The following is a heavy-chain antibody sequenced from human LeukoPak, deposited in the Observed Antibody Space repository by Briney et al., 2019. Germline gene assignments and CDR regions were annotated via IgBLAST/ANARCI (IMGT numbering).Heavy chain of an antibody. CDR1: GGSISSSSYY. D-gene: IGHD3-10*01. J-gene: IGHJ6*02. V-gene: IGHV4-39*07. CDR3: ARVNTMVRGVCYGMDV. CDR2: IYYSGST. Sequence: SETLSLTCTVSGGSISSSSYYWGWIRQPPGKGLEWIGSIYYSGSTYYNPSLKSRVTISVDTSKNQFSLKLSSVTAADTAVYYCARVNTMVRGVCYGMDVWGQGTTVTVSS.